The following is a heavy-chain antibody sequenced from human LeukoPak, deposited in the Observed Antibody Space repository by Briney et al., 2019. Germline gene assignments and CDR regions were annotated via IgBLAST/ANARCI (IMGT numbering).Heavy chain of an antibody. V-gene: IGHV4-59*01. CDR3: ARVRQSSTSVNWFDP. Sequence: SETLSLTCTVSGGSISSYYWSWIRQPPGKGLEWIGYIYYSGSTNYNPSLKSRVTISVDTSKNQFSLKLSSVTAADTAVYYCARVRQSSTSVNWFDPWGQGTLVTVSS. D-gene: IGHD2-2*01. CDR2: IYYSGST. CDR1: GGSISSYY. J-gene: IGHJ5*02.